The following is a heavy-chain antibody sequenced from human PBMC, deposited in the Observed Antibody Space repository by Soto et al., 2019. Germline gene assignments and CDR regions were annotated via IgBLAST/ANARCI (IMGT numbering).Heavy chain of an antibody. D-gene: IGHD2-2*01. CDR1: GFTFSSYS. J-gene: IGHJ5*02. CDR2: ISSSSSTI. CDR3: ARESAALNWFDP. Sequence: EVQLVESGGGLVQPGGSLRLSCAASGFTFSSYSMNWVRQAPGKGLAWVSYISSSSSTIYYADSVKGRFTISRDNAKNSLYLQMNSLRDEDTAVYYCARESAALNWFDPWGQGTLVTVSS. V-gene: IGHV3-48*02.